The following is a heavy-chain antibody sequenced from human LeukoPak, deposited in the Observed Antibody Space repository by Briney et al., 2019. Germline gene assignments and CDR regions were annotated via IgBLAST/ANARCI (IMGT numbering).Heavy chain of an antibody. CDR2: IYSGGST. V-gene: IGHV3-66*01. D-gene: IGHD6-19*01. CDR1: RFTLSTYA. Sequence: GGSLRLSCAASRFTLSTYAMSWVRQAPGKGLEWVSIIYSGGSTFYADSVKGRFTISRDNSKNTPYLQMNSLRAEDTAVYYCARGHSGWYFSYYYYYMDVWGKGTTVTVSS. CDR3: ARGHSGWYFSYYYYYMDV. J-gene: IGHJ6*03.